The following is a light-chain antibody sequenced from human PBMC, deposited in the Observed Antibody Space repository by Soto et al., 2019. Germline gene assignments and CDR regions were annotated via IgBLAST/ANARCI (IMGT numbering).Light chain of an antibody. CDR3: GSWDSSLSAYV. CDR1: SSNIGGNS. CDR2: DDN. Sequence: SVLTPPPSVSAAPGQKVTISCSGSSSNIGGNSVSWYQQLPGTAPKLLIYDDNKRPSGIPDRFSGSKSGTSATLGITGFQTGDEADYYCGSWDSSLSAYVFVTGTKV. V-gene: IGLV1-51*01. J-gene: IGLJ1*01.